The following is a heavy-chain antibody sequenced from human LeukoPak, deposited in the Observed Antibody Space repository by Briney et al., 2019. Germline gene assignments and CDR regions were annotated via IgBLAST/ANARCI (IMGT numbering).Heavy chain of an antibody. CDR3: ARDTGFEYSSSSSVGIFDY. Sequence: GGSLRLSCAASGFTFSSYWMSWVRQAPGKGLEWVANIKQDGSEKYYVDSVKGRFTISRDNSKNTLYLQMNSLRAEDTAVYYCARDTGFEYSSSSSVGIFDYWGQGTLVTVSS. J-gene: IGHJ4*02. CDR1: GFTFSSYW. V-gene: IGHV3-7*01. D-gene: IGHD6-6*01. CDR2: IKQDGSEK.